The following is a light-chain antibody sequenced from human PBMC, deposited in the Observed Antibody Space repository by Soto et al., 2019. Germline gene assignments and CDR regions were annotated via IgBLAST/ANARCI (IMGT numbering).Light chain of an antibody. Sequence: EIVMTQSPVTLSVSPGERATLSCRASQNISRSLAWYQQKPGQGPSLLIYGTSTRAGGVPARFSGSGSGTDFTLTISSLEPEDSAVYYCQQRNVWPPVTFGQGTRLE. CDR3: QQRNVWPPVT. V-gene: IGKV3-15*01. J-gene: IGKJ5*01. CDR2: GTS. CDR1: QNISRS.